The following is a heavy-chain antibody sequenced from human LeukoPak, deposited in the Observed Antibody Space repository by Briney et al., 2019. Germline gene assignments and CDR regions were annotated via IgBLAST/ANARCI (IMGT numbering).Heavy chain of an antibody. D-gene: IGHD6-6*01. Sequence: SETLSLTCTVSGGSISSSSYYWSWIRQPPGKGLEWIGEINHSGSTNYNPSLKSRVTISVDTSKNQFSLKLSSVTAADTAVYYCARGYSSSPDYWGQGTLVTVSS. J-gene: IGHJ4*02. V-gene: IGHV4-39*07. CDR1: GGSISSSSYY. CDR3: ARGYSSSPDY. CDR2: INHSGST.